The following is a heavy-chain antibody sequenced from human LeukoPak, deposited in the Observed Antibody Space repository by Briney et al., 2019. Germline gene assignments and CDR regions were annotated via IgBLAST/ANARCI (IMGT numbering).Heavy chain of an antibody. Sequence: GGSLRLSCAASGFTFSSYAMSWVRQAPGKGLEWVSAISGSGGGTFYADSVKGRFTISRDNAKSTVYLQMNSLRAEDTAVYYCARDYYYSVDYWGQGTLVTVSS. V-gene: IGHV3-23*01. CDR1: GFTFSSYA. J-gene: IGHJ4*02. D-gene: IGHD3-22*01. CDR3: ARDYYYSVDY. CDR2: ISGSGGGT.